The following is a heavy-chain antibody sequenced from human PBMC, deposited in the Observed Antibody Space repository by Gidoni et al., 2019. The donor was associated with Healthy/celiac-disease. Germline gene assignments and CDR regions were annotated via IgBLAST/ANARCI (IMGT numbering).Heavy chain of an antibody. CDR2: IGGSGGST. Sequence: EVQLLESGGGLVQPGGSLRLSCAASGFTFSSYAMSWVRQAPGKGLEWVAAIGGSGGSTYYADSVKGRFTISRDNSKNTLYLQMNSLRAEDTAVYYCAKDWRGSSTSHYFDYWGQGTLVTVSS. J-gene: IGHJ4*02. V-gene: IGHV3-23*01. D-gene: IGHD2-2*01. CDR1: GFTFSSYA. CDR3: AKDWRGSSTSHYFDY.